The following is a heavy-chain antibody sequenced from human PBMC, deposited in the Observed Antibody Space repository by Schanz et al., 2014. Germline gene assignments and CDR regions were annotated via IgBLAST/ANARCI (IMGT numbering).Heavy chain of an antibody. CDR2: ITYNGGTI. J-gene: IGHJ3*02. Sequence: DVHLLESGGGLVQPGGSLRLSCAASEFTLSSYGMHWVRQAPGKGLEWISYITYNGGTIYYADSVKGRFTISRDNSKNTLYLQMNSLRAEDTAVYYCAKGRFGELSAFDIWGQGTMVTVSS. V-gene: IGHV3-23*01. CDR3: AKGRFGELSAFDI. CDR1: EFTLSSYG. D-gene: IGHD3-10*01.